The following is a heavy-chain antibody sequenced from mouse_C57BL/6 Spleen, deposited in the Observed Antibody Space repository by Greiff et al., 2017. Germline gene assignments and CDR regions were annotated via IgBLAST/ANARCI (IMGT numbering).Heavy chain of an antibody. CDR2: ISSGSSTI. D-gene: IGHD2-4*01. CDR1: GFTFSDYG. CDR3: ARCDYDDGFAY. Sequence: EVQVVESGGGLVKPGGSLKLSCAASGFTFSDYGMHWVRQAPEKGLAWVAYISSGSSTIYYADTVKGRFTISRDNAKNTLFLQMTSLRSEDTAMYYCARCDYDDGFAYWGQGTLVTVSA. J-gene: IGHJ3*01. V-gene: IGHV5-17*01.